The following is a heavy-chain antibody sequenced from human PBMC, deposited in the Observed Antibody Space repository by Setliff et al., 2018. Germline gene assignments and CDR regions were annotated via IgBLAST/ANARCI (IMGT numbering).Heavy chain of an antibody. CDR1: GGSISSDDNY. CDR3: ARGRMRGSCSGPSCTYDPFDI. J-gene: IGHJ3*02. D-gene: IGHD2-2*01. V-gene: IGHV4-30-4*08. Sequence: SETLSLTCTVSGGSISSDDNYWSWIRLPPGKGLEWIGYIHNSGTAYYNPSLRSRLTISVDTSKNQFSLKLNSVTAADTAVYYCARGRMRGSCSGPSCTYDPFDIWGQGTPVTVSS. CDR2: IHNSGTA.